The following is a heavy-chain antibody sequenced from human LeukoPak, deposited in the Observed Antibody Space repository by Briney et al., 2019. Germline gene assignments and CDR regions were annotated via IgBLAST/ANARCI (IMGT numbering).Heavy chain of an antibody. J-gene: IGHJ5*02. D-gene: IGHD2-2*01. CDR1: GGSISSYY. V-gene: IGHV4-59*01. Sequence: PSETLSLTCTVSGGSISSYYWSWIRQPPGKGLEWIGYIYYSGSTNYNPSLKSRVTISVDTSKNQFSLKLSSVTAADTAVYYCARQAVPAAKKNWFDPWGQGTLVTASS. CDR2: IYYSGST. CDR3: ARQAVPAAKKNWFDP.